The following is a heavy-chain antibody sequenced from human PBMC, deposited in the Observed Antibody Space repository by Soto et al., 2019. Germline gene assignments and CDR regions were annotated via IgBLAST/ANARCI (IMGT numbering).Heavy chain of an antibody. Sequence: QITLKESGPTLVKPTHTLTLTCTFSGFSLTETGMGVGWIRQPPGKALEWLALIYWDDDKRYSPSLKRGLTISKDASKDQVVLTKTNVDAVDTATYYCAHWRSGYFDSWGQGTLVTVSS. CDR2: IYWDDDK. CDR3: AHWRSGYFDS. V-gene: IGHV2-5*02. CDR1: GFSLTETGMG. J-gene: IGHJ4*02.